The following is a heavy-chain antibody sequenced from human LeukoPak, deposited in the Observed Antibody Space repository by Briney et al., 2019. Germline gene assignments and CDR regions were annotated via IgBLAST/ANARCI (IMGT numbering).Heavy chain of an antibody. V-gene: IGHV4-4*07. CDR1: GGSISSYY. Sequence: PLESLSLTCTVSGGSISSYYWSWIRQPAGKGLEWIGRISISVSANYNPSLKSRVTISVDKSNNQFSLKLSSVPAADTAVYYCARVGGSYTPKYMDVWGKGTTVTVSS. D-gene: IGHD1-26*01. J-gene: IGHJ6*03. CDR3: ARVGGSYTPKYMDV. CDR2: ISISVSA.